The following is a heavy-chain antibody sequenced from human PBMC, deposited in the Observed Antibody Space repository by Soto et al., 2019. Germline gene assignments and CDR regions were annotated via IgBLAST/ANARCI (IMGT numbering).Heavy chain of an antibody. V-gene: IGHV3-74*01. Sequence: EVQLVQSGGGSVQPGGSLRLSCAASGFTFTNYWMHWVRQVPGKGLVWVSRIDGVGAGTIYSDSVRGRFTISRDNAENMLYLQMNSLRAEDTAVYYCTTGFEYWGQGTLVTVSS. CDR2: IDGVGAGT. J-gene: IGHJ4*02. CDR3: TTGFEY. CDR1: GFTFTNYW.